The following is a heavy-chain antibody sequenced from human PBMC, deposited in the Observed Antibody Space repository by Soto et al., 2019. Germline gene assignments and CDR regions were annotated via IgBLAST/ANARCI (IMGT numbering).Heavy chain of an antibody. CDR1: AYSFTNYW. CDR2: IDPSDSYA. Sequence: GESLKISCKASAYSFTNYWITWVRQTPGKGLEWMGRIDPSDSYANYGPPFQGHVTLSVDKSINTAFLQWNSLDASDTGMYFCARRRSDLNWLDPWGQGNLVTVSS. CDR3: ARRRSDLNWLDP. J-gene: IGHJ5*02. V-gene: IGHV5-10-1*01.